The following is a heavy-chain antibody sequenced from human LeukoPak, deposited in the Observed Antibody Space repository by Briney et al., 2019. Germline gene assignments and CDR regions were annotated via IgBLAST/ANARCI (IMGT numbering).Heavy chain of an antibody. Sequence: PGGSLRLSCAASGFTFSSYAMTWVRQAPGKGLEWVAVISYGGSNKYYADSVKGRFTISRDNSKNTLYLQMNSLRAEDTAVYYCAKDQRKQWFIFDYWGQGTLVTVSS. J-gene: IGHJ4*02. CDR2: ISYGGSNK. CDR1: GFTFSSYA. CDR3: AKDQRKQWFIFDY. V-gene: IGHV3-30*18. D-gene: IGHD6-19*01.